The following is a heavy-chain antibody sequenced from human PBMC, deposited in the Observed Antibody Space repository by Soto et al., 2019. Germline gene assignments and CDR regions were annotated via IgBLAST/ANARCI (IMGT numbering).Heavy chain of an antibody. Sequence: PGGSLRLSCAASGFTFSSYGMHWVRQAPGKGLEWVAVISYDGSNKYYADSVKGRFTISRDNSKNTLYLQMNSLRAEDTAVYYCAIYSSGWYPIDYWGQGT. CDR2: ISYDGSNK. J-gene: IGHJ4*02. CDR1: GFTFSSYG. D-gene: IGHD6-19*01. V-gene: IGHV3-30*03. CDR3: AIYSSGWYPIDY.